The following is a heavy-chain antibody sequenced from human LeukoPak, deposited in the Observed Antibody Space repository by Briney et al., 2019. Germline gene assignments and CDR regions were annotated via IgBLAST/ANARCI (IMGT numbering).Heavy chain of an antibody. CDR1: GYTFTSYG. V-gene: IGHV1-18*01. Sequence: ASVKVSCKASGYTFTSYGFIWVRQAPGQGPEWMGWISAYNGNTDYSQKFQGRVTMTTDTSTSTAYMELRSLRSDDTDVYYCARLVCSSTSCYAGDYFDYWGQGTLVTVSS. J-gene: IGHJ4*02. CDR2: ISAYNGNT. CDR3: ARLVCSSTSCYAGDYFDY. D-gene: IGHD2-2*01.